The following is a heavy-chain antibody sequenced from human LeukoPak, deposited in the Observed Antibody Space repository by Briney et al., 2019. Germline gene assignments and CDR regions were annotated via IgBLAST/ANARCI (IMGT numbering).Heavy chain of an antibody. CDR2: INYSANT. CDR1: GDSISRSSFY. J-gene: IGHJ4*02. D-gene: IGHD4-11*01. Sequence: KTSETLSLTCSVSGDSISRSSFYWGWIRQPPGKGLEWIGSINYSANTYSNPSLKSRVTISVDTSKNQFSLKLRSVTAEDTAVYYCARHGSGGTVTTGYWGQGSLLTVSS. CDR3: ARHGSGGTVTTGY. V-gene: IGHV4-39*01.